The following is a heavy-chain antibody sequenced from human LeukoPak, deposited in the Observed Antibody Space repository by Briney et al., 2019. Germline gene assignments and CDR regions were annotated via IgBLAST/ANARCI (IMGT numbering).Heavy chain of an antibody. CDR1: GFTFSSYA. Sequence: GGSLRLSCAASGFTFSSYAMSWVRQAPGKGLEWVANIKQDGREKYYVDSVKRRFTISRDNAKNSLYLQMNCLRGEDTAVYYCARVGYSSSWSGYYYYYYGMDVWGQGTTVTVSS. D-gene: IGHD6-13*01. CDR2: IKQDGREK. CDR3: ARVGYSSSWSGYYYYYYGMDV. J-gene: IGHJ6*02. V-gene: IGHV3-7*01.